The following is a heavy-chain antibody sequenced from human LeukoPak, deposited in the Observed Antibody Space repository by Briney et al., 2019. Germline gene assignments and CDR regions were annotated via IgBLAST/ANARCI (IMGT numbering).Heavy chain of an antibody. V-gene: IGHV3-48*03. Sequence: GGSLRLSCTTSGLTFSSYEMSWVRQAPGKGLEGVSYISSSGTTIYYADSVKGRFTISRDNAKNSVYLQMNSLRAEDTAVYYCASRAIFGVVIMDYWGQGTLVTVSS. CDR1: GLTFSSYE. D-gene: IGHD3-3*01. CDR3: ASRAIFGVVIMDY. J-gene: IGHJ4*02. CDR2: ISSSGTTI.